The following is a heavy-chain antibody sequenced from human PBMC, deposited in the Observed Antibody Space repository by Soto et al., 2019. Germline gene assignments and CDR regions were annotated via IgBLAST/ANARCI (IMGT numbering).Heavy chain of an antibody. Sequence: EVQLVESGGDLVQPGGSLRLSCAASGFTFSGHWMHWVRQVPGKGLEWVSRINTDGGSSAYADSVKGRFTISRDNAKNTLYLQMNGLRAEDTAVYYCSRGAGYCSRTSCHRRAFDTWGQGTTVTVSS. CDR1: GFTFSGHW. CDR3: SRGAGYCSRTSCHRRAFDT. CDR2: INTDGGSS. D-gene: IGHD2-2*01. V-gene: IGHV3-74*03. J-gene: IGHJ3*02.